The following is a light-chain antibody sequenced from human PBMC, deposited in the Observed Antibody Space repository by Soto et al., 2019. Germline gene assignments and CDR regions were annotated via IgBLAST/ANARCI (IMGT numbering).Light chain of an antibody. CDR3: QQSYSSPGT. Sequence: DIQMTQSPSSLSASVGERVTITCRASQSIDKYLNWYQHKPEKAPYLLIYAASNLRSGVPTRFSGSGTGTFISLTISSLQYEDLATYHCQQSYSSPGTFGRGTKVELK. J-gene: IGKJ1*01. CDR2: AAS. CDR1: QSIDKY. V-gene: IGKV1-39*01.